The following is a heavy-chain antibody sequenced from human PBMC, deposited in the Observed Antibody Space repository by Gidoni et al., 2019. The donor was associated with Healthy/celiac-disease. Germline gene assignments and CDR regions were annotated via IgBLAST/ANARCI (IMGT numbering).Heavy chain of an antibody. Sequence: QVQLVQSGAEVKKPGSSVKVSCKASGGTFSSYAISWVRQAPGQGLEWMGGIIPIFGTANYAQKFQGRVTITADKSTSTAYMELSSLRSEDTAVYYCARDAWYGGDCYSNPCPFDYWGQGTLVTVSS. D-gene: IGHD2-21*02. J-gene: IGHJ4*02. CDR1: GGTFSSYA. V-gene: IGHV1-69*06. CDR2: IIPIFGTA. CDR3: ARDAWYGGDCYSNPCPFDY.